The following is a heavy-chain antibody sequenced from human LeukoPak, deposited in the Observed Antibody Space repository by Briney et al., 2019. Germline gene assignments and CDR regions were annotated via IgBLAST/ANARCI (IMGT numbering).Heavy chain of an antibody. CDR1: GGSISSYY. Sequence: SETLSLTCTVSGGSISSYYWSWIRQPAGKGLEWIGRIYTSGSTNYSPSLKSRVTMSVDTSKNQFSLKLSSVTAADTAVYYCAREGLQGLFDYWAREPWSPSPQ. J-gene: IGHJ4*02. V-gene: IGHV4-4*07. D-gene: IGHD3/OR15-3a*01. CDR2: IYTSGST. CDR3: AREGLQGLFDY.